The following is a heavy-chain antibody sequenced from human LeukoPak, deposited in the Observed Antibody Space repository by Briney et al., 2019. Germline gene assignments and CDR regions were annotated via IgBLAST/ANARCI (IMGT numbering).Heavy chain of an antibody. CDR1: GGSISSSSYY. V-gene: IGHV4-61*05. Sequence: SETLSLTCTVSGGSISSSSYYWGWIRQPPGKGLEWIGYIYYSGSTSYNPSLKSRVTISVDTSKNQFSLKLSSVTAADTAVYYCARVEMATIFDYWGQGTLVTVSS. J-gene: IGHJ4*02. CDR2: IYYSGST. CDR3: ARVEMATIFDY. D-gene: IGHD5-24*01.